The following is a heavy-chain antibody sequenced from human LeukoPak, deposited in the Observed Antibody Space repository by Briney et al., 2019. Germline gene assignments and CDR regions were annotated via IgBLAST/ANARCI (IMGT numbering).Heavy chain of an antibody. CDR2: LYSDGNT. CDR3: ARGVEPLAANTLAY. V-gene: IGHV3-53*01. Sequence: GGSLRLSCAASGFTVITNDVTWVRQAPGKGLEWVSVLYSDGNTKYADSVQGRFTISRDNSRNTLYLEMNSLSPDDTAVYYCARGVEPLAANTLAYWGQGTLVTVSS. D-gene: IGHD1-14*01. CDR1: GFTVITND. J-gene: IGHJ4*02.